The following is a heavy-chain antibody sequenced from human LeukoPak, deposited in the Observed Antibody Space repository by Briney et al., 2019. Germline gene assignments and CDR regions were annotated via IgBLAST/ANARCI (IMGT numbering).Heavy chain of an antibody. CDR3: AKDADMVRGVISGDFDY. J-gene: IGHJ4*02. CDR1: GFTFSSYA. Sequence: GSLRLSCAASGFTFSSYAMHWVRQAPGKGLEWVAVISYDGSNKYYADSVKGRFTISRDNSKNTLYLQMNSLRAEDTAVYYCAKDADMVRGVISGDFDYWGQGTLVTVSS. V-gene: IGHV3-30*04. D-gene: IGHD3-10*01. CDR2: ISYDGSNK.